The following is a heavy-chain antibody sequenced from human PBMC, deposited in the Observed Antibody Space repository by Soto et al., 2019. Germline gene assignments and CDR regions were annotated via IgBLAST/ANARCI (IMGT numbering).Heavy chain of an antibody. D-gene: IGHD2-21*01. J-gene: IGHJ4*02. CDR3: ARSVAVPCAHIDY. CDR2: VYYTGST. V-gene: IGHV4-59*01. Sequence: LTCSVSGGSISGSYWSWIRQSPGKGLEWLGYVYYTGSTYYSPSLRSRVSISVDTSKNEFSLRLSSVTAADTAVYFCARSVAVPCAHIDYWGQGTQVTVSS. CDR1: GGSISGSY.